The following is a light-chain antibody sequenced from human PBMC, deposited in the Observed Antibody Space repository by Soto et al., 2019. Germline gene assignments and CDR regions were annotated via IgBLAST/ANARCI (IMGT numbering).Light chain of an antibody. J-gene: IGLJ1*01. CDR1: SSNIGAGYD. Sequence: QAVVTQPPSVSGAPGQRVTISCTGGSSNIGAGYDVHWYQQLPGTAPKLLIYRNTNRPSGVPDRFSGSRSATSASLAITGLQAEDEADYYCQSYDSSLSGSFFGTGTKVTVL. CDR3: QSYDSSLSGSF. CDR2: RNT. V-gene: IGLV1-40*01.